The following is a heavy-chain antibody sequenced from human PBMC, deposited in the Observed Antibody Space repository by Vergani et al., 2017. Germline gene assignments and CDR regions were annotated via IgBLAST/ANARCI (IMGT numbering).Heavy chain of an antibody. V-gene: IGHV1-69*01. Sequence: QVQLVQSGAEVKKPGSSVKVSCKASGGTFSSYAISWVRQAPGQGLEWMGGIIPIFGTANYAQKFQGRVTITGDESTSTAYMELSSLRSEDTAVYYCARDCSFRFLEWVHPGRDYYYMDVWGKGTTVTVSS. CDR1: GGTFSSYA. CDR3: ARDCSFRFLEWVHPGRDYYYMDV. J-gene: IGHJ6*03. D-gene: IGHD3-3*01. CDR2: IIPIFGTA.